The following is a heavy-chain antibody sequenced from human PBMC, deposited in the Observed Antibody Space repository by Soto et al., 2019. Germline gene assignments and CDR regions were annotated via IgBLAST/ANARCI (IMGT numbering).Heavy chain of an antibody. D-gene: IGHD3-22*01. CDR2: IWYDGSNK. CDR3: ASNYYDSSGYYSYYYYGMDV. J-gene: IGHJ6*02. V-gene: IGHV3-33*01. CDR1: GFTFSSYG. Sequence: GGSLRLSCAASGFTFSSYGMHWVRQAPGKGLEWVAVIWYDGSNKYYADSVKGRFTISRDNSKNTLYLQMNSLRAEDTAVYYCASNYYDSSGYYSYYYYGMDVWGQGTTVTVSS.